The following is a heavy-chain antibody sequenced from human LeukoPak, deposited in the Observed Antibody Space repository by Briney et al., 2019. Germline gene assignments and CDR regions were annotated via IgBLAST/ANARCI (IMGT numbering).Heavy chain of an antibody. D-gene: IGHD3-22*01. CDR1: GGSISSGGYY. CDR2: IYYSGST. Sequence: PSETLSLTCTVSGGSISSGGYYWSWIRQHPGKGLEWIVYIYYSGSTYYNPSLKSRVTISVDTSKNQFSLKLSSVTAADTAVYYCARGTHYYDSSGYYKSEGMDVWGQGTTVTVSS. V-gene: IGHV4-31*03. J-gene: IGHJ6*01. CDR3: ARGTHYYDSSGYYKSEGMDV.